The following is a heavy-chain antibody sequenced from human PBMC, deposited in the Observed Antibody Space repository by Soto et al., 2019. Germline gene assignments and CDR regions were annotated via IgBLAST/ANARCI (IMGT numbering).Heavy chain of an antibody. CDR2: SSATGAGT. J-gene: IGHJ4*02. Sequence: EVQLLESGGGLVQPGGSLRLSCAASGFTFSSYGMTWVRQAPGKGLEWVSFSSATGAGTYYADSVKGRFTISRDNSKHTLYLQMTSLRADDTAFYYCAKDRRAGGNYGFDSDFWGQGSLVIVSS. D-gene: IGHD1-7*01. CDR1: GFTFSSYG. V-gene: IGHV3-23*01. CDR3: AKDRRAGGNYGFDSDF.